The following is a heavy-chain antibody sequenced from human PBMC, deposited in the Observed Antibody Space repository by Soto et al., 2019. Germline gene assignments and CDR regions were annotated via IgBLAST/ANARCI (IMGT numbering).Heavy chain of an antibody. V-gene: IGHV1-18*01. CDR3: ASAFEEHAFDI. CDR2: ISASNGNT. CDR1: GYPFTSYG. D-gene: IGHD3-3*02. Sequence: GSGKVCCKASGYPFTSYGMSWVRQAPGQGLEWVGWISASNGNTNYAQRLQGRVTMTTDTSTSTAYMELRRLRSDDTALYYCASAFEEHAFDIWGQGTLVTVSS. J-gene: IGHJ3*02.